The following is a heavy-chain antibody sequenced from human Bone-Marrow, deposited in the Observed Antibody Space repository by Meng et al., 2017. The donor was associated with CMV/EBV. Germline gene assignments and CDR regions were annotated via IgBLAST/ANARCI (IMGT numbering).Heavy chain of an antibody. CDR2: IKQDGSEK. J-gene: IGHJ6*02. D-gene: IGHD6-13*01. CDR3: ARDARAQQLVPYYYGMDD. V-gene: IGHV3-7*01. CDR1: GGSFSGYY. Sequence: ETLSLTCAVYGGSFSGYYWSWIRQPPGKGLEWVANIKQDGSEKYYVDSVKGRFTISRDNAKNSLYLQMNSLRAEDTAVYYCARDARAQQLVPYYYGMDDWGQGTTVTVSS.